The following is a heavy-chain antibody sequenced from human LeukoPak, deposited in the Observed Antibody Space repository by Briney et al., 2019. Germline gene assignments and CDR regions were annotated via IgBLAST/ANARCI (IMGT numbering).Heavy chain of an antibody. CDR2: LSGGGDSR. D-gene: IGHD3-10*01. J-gene: IGHJ4*02. V-gene: IGHV3-23*01. CDR3: AKAVRSMVTGGGYFDS. CDR1: GFTFSSYA. Sequence: GGSLRLSCAASGFTFSSYAMSWVRQAPGRGLEWVSSLSGGGDSRYYADSVMGRFTISRDNSKNTLYLQMNSLRAEDTAVYYCAKAVRSMVTGGGYFDSWGQGTLVTVSS.